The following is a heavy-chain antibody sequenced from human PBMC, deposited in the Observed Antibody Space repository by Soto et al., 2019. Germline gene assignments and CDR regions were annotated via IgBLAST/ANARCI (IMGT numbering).Heavy chain of an antibody. V-gene: IGHV3-23*01. CDR3: AKDRLYAGFDP. J-gene: IGHJ5*02. CDR2: ISGSGGST. Sequence: EVQLLESGGGLVQPGGSLRLSCAASGFTFSSYAMSWVRQAPGKGLEWVSAISGSGGSTYYADSVKGRFTISRDNSKNALYRQMSSLRAEDTAVYYCAKDRLYAGFDPWGQGTLVTVSS. D-gene: IGHD3-16*01. CDR1: GFTFSSYA.